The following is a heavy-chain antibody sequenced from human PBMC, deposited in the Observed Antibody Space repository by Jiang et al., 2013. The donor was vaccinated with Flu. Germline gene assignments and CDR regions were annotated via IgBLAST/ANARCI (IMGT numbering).Heavy chain of an antibody. D-gene: IGHD5-12*01. CDR3: ARVRSESPVDKNFHY. CDR2: INPNNGNT. CDR1: GYSFTGYY. J-gene: IGHJ4*02. Sequence: PGASMKVSCKASGYSFTGYYINWIRQAPGQGPEWMGGINPNNGNTDYVQNFQGRVTMTRDTSISTAYMELSSLRSDDTAVYYCARVRSESPVDKNFHYWGQGTLVTVSS. V-gene: IGHV1-2*02.